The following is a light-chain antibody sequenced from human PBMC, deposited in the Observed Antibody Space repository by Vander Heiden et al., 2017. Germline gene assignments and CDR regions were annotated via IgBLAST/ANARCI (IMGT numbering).Light chain of an antibody. Sequence: QSALTQPPSASASPGQSVTISCTGASSDIGSYNFVSWYQQYPGKVPRLILCEVDKRPSGVPHRFSGSKSGNTASLTVSGLQAEDEADYYCVSYGGNDNFYVFGTGTALTVL. CDR1: SSDIGSYNF. CDR3: VSYGGNDNFYV. V-gene: IGLV2-8*01. J-gene: IGLJ1*01. CDR2: EVD.